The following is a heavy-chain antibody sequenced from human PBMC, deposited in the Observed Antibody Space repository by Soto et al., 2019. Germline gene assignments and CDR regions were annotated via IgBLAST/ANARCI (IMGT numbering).Heavy chain of an antibody. CDR3: AREDVAPYQKWPVDI. J-gene: IGHJ3*02. D-gene: IGHD5-12*01. CDR1: GYTFTSYY. V-gene: IGHV1-46*01. CDR2: INPSGGST. Sequence: ASVKVSCKASGYTFTSYYMHWVRQAPGQGLEWMGIINPSGGSTSYAQKFQGRVTMTRDTSTSTVYMELSSLRSEDTAVYYCAREDVAPYQKWPVDIWGQGTIVTVSS.